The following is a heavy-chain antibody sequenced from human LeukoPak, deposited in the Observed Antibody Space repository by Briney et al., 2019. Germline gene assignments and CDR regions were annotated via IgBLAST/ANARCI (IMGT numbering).Heavy chain of an antibody. Sequence: SETLSLTCAVYGGSFSGYCWSWIRQPPGKGLEWIGEINHSGSTNYNPSLKSRVTISVDTSKNQFSLKLSSVTAADTAVYYCARLRSYSSGWYRFDYWGQGTLVTVSS. CDR1: GGSFSGYC. CDR3: ARLRSYSSGWYRFDY. CDR2: INHSGST. J-gene: IGHJ4*02. V-gene: IGHV4-34*01. D-gene: IGHD6-19*01.